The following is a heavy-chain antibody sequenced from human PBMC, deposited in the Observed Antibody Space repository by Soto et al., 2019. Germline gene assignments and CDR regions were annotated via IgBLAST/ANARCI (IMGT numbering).Heavy chain of an antibody. CDR3: ARGGGVGVAGSAAFDM. J-gene: IGHJ3*02. V-gene: IGHV1-2*02. D-gene: IGHD3-3*01. Sequence: QLHLVQSGAVVKKPGASVTVSCSASGYPVTAYYMHWVRQAPGRGLEWMVGINPATGAAKYTQTFTGRVTMTRDTATCIDFMEMRGLTAEDQAVFYCARGGGVGVAGSAAFDMWGQGTLVTVSS. CDR1: GYPVTAYY. CDR2: INPATGAA.